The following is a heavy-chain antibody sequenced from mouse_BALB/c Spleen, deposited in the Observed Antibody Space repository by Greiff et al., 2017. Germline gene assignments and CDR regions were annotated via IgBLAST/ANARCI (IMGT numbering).Heavy chain of an antibody. J-gene: IGHJ2*01. D-gene: IGHD2-1*01. CDR3: ARNGNYHFDY. CDR1: GYTFTSYN. Sequence: QVQLQQPGAELVKPGASVKMSCKASGYTFTSYNMHWVKQTPGQGLEWIGAIYPGNGDTSYNQKFKGKATLTADKSSSTAYMQLSSLTSEDSAVYYCARNGNYHFDYWGQGTTLTVSS. V-gene: IGHV1-12*01. CDR2: IYPGNGDT.